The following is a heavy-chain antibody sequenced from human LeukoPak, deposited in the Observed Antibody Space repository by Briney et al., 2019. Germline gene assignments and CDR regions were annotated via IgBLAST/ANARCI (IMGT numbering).Heavy chain of an antibody. D-gene: IGHD6-19*01. CDR1: GGSINSHY. J-gene: IGHJ4*02. CDR2: IYYSERT. V-gene: IGHV4-59*08. CDR3: VRRDNTGWNYFDH. Sequence: SETLSLTCTVSGGSINSHYWSWIRQPPGKVLQWIGDIYYSERTNYNPSLRSRVTISVDTSKNQLSLKLTSVLAADTAMYYCVRRDNTGWNYFDHWGQGILVTVSS.